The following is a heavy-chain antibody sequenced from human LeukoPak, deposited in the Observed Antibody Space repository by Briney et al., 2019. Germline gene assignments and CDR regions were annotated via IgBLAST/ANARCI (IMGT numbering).Heavy chain of an antibody. D-gene: IGHD6-13*01. CDR1: GGSISSYY. J-gene: IGHJ4*02. CDR3: ARGNIAAAYYFDY. V-gene: IGHV4-59*01. CDR2: IYYSGST. Sequence: SETLSLTCTVSGGSISSYYWSWIRQPPGKGLEGIGYIYYSGSTNYNPSLKSRVTISVDTSKNQFSLKLSSVTAADTAVYYCARGNIAAAYYFDYWGQGTLVTVSS.